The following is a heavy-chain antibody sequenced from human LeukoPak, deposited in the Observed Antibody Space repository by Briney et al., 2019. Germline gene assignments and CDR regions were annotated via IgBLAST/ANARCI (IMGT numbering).Heavy chain of an antibody. CDR3: AKVSIPRYCSGGSCEMTN. CDR1: GFTFSSYG. CDR2: IRYDGSNK. D-gene: IGHD2-15*01. J-gene: IGHJ4*02. Sequence: PGGSLRLSCAASGFTFSSYGMHWVRQAPSKGLEWVAVIRYDGSNKYYADSVKGRFTISRDNSKNTLYLQMNSLRAEDTAVYYCAKVSIPRYCSGGSCEMTNWGQGTLVTVS. V-gene: IGHV3-30*02.